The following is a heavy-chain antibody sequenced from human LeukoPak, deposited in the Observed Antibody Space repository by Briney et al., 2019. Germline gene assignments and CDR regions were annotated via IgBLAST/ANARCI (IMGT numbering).Heavy chain of an antibody. D-gene: IGHD3-10*01. Sequence: GGSLRLSCAASGFTFSSYEMNWVRQAPGKGLEWVSYISSSGSTIYYADSVKGRFTISRDNAKNSLYLQMNSLRAEDTAVYYCARDKSGSGSYYNVYWGQGTLVTVSS. CDR3: ARDKSGSGSYYNVY. V-gene: IGHV3-48*03. CDR2: ISSSGSTI. J-gene: IGHJ4*02. CDR1: GFTFSSYE.